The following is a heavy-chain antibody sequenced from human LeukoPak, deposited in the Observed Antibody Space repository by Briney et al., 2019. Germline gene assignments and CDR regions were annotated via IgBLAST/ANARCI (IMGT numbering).Heavy chain of an antibody. CDR2: IYYSGST. CDR1: GGSISSYY. V-gene: IGHV4-59*01. D-gene: IGHD3-22*01. Sequence: PSETLSLTCTVSGGSISSYYWSWIRQPPGKGLEWIGYIYYSGSTNYNPSLKSRVTISVDTSKNQFSLKLSSVTAADTAVYYCARDLSDSSGAMDVWGKGTTVTISS. CDR3: ARDLSDSSGAMDV. J-gene: IGHJ6*03.